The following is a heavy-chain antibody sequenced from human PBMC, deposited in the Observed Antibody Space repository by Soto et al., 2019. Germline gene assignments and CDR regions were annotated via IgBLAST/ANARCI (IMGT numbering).Heavy chain of an antibody. CDR3: ARNGGPYSSHAGAYGMDV. V-gene: IGHV3-30-3*01. D-gene: IGHD4-4*01. J-gene: IGHJ6*02. CDR2: ISYDGNNK. Sequence: SCKAAGYTFTDYYIHWVRQAPGKGLEWVAFISYDGNNKYYRDSVKGRITISRDNFKNTLLLQMNSLRTEDTAVYYCARNGGPYSSHAGAYGMDVWGPGTTVTVSS. CDR1: GYTFTDYY.